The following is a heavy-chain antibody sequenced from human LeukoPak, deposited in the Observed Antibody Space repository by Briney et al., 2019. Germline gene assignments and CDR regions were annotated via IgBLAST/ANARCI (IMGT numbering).Heavy chain of an antibody. CDR2: ISPNGGTT. J-gene: IGHJ5*02. CDR3: ARAFVRYSGYDP. D-gene: IGHD5-12*01. V-gene: IGHV3-64*02. Sequence: GGSLRLSCAASGFTFSNYSMHWVRQAPGKGLEYVAAISPNGGTTYYTDSVKGRFIISRDNSKNTLYLQMGSLGPDDTAVYYCARAFVRYSGYDPWGQGTLVTVSS. CDR1: GFTFSNYS.